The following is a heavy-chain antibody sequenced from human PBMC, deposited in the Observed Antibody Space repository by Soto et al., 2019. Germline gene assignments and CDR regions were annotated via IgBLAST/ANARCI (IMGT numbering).Heavy chain of an antibody. CDR1: GDSVSKDNYD. D-gene: IGHD6-6*01. CDR3: ASSQRRRIAFTFEY. V-gene: IGHV4-61*01. Sequence: SEALSVTCAVSGDSVSKDNYDWSWIRQPPGKGLEWIGYIYYSGTTNYNSYLKSRLSLSVDMSKNQLSLKLASVTAADTAVYFCASSQRRRIAFTFEYWGQAALVTVSS. J-gene: IGHJ4*02. CDR2: IYYSGTT.